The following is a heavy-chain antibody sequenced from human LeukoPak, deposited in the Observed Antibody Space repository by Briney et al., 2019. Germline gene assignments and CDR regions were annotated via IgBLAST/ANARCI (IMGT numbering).Heavy chain of an antibody. D-gene: IGHD5-18*01. CDR3: ARPQGYTYGLDY. J-gene: IGHJ4*02. CDR2: LYSGGAT. V-gene: IGHV3-53*01. Sequence: GGSLRLSCAASGFSVSTNYMTWVRQAPGKGLDWVSVLYSGGATYYADSVKGRFTISRDDSKNTLFLQMNSLRAEDTAVYYCARPQGYTYGLDYWGQGTLATVSS. CDR1: GFSVSTNY.